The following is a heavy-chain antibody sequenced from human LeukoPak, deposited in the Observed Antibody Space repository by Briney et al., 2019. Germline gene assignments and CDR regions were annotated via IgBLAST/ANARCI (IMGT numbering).Heavy chain of an antibody. Sequence: PGGSLRLSCAAAGFIFSSYGMHWVRQAPGKGLEWVARIWYDGSNDDYADSVKGRFTISRDNSKNTLYLQMNSLRAEDTAIYYCAKVTGDYYDTSGAFDYWGQGTLVTVSS. CDR2: IWYDGSND. CDR1: GFIFSSYG. CDR3: AKVTGDYYDTSGAFDY. J-gene: IGHJ4*02. V-gene: IGHV3-33*06. D-gene: IGHD3-22*01.